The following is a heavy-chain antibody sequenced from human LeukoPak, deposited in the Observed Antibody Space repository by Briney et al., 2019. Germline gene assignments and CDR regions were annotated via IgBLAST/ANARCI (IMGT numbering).Heavy chain of an antibody. J-gene: IGHJ4*02. CDR2: ISGSGGST. D-gene: IGHD3-9*01. CDR3: AKRRSLVTPMIDY. Sequence: GGSLRLSCAASGFTFSSYAMSWVRQAPGKGLEWVSAISGSGGSTYYADAVKGRFTISRDNSKNTLYLQINSLRDEDTAVYYCAKRRSLVTPMIDYWGQGTLVTVSS. V-gene: IGHV3-23*01. CDR1: GFTFSSYA.